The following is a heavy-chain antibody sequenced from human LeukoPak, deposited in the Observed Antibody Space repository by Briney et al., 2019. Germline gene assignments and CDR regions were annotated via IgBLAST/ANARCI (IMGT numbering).Heavy chain of an antibody. CDR2: ISYIGST. J-gene: IGHJ3*02. Sequence: SETLSLTCSVSGNSISSDYWTWIRQPPGKGLEWIGYISYIGSTNYNPSLKSRVTISVDTSKNQFSLKLSSVTAADAAVYFCARDPTTVTKGLDIWGQGTMVTVSS. CDR3: ARDPTTVTKGLDI. CDR1: GNSISSDY. V-gene: IGHV4-59*01. D-gene: IGHD4-17*01.